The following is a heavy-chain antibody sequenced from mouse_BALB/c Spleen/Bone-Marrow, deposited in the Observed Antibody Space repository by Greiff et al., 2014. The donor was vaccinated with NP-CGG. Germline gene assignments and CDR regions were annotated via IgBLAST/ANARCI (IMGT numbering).Heavy chain of an antibody. CDR2: INPRNTYS. V-gene: IGHV1-4*01. D-gene: IGHD2-3*01. CDR3: TREGTYDACSGHFDY. CDR1: GYSFTSYT. J-gene: IGHJ2*01. Sequence: QVQLQQSGAELARPGASVKMSCKASGYSFTSYTMHWVKQRPGQGLEWIAYINPRNTYSDYNQKFKDRATVTADKSSSTAYMQLSSLTSEDSAVYYCTREGTYDACSGHFDYWGQGTTLTVSS.